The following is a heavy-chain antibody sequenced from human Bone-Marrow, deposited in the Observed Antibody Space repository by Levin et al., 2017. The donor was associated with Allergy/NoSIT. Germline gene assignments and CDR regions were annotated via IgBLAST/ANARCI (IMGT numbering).Heavy chain of an antibody. J-gene: IGHJ3*01. V-gene: IGHV4-61*02. CDR1: GGSITNTAYY. CDR3: ASTLELRLGELSDAFDF. D-gene: IGHD3-16*01. Sequence: SETLSLTCSVSGGSITNTAYYWSWLRRPAGKGLEWIGRVYTSGSTSYNPSLKRRVTISIDTSKSHFSLQLASVTAADTAVYYCASTLELRLGELSDAFDFWGPGTEVTVSS. CDR2: VYTSGST.